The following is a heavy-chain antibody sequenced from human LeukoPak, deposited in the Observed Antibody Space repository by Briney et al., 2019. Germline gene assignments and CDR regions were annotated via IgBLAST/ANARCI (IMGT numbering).Heavy chain of an antibody. CDR2: INPSGGST. V-gene: IGHV1-46*01. Sequence: GASVKVSCKASRYTFTSYYMHWVRQAPGQGLEWMGIINPSGGSTSYAQKFQGRVTMTRDMSTSTVYMELSSLRSEDTAVYYCARESIRDSSGSIFDYWGQGTLVTVSS. CDR1: RYTFTSYY. J-gene: IGHJ4*02. D-gene: IGHD3-22*01. CDR3: ARESIRDSSGSIFDY.